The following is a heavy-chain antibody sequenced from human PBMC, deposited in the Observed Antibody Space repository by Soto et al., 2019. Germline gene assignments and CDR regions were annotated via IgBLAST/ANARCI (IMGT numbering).Heavy chain of an antibody. D-gene: IGHD1-26*01. Sequence: EVQLVESGGGLAQPGGSLRLSCAASGFIFSSYWMHWVRQAPGKGLVWVSRINSDGSRTSYADSVKGRFTISRDNAKNTLNLQMNSLRAEDTGVYYCARVSVGAYYFDYWGKGILVTVSS. J-gene: IGHJ4*02. V-gene: IGHV3-74*01. CDR3: ARVSVGAYYFDY. CDR2: INSDGSRT. CDR1: GFIFSSYW.